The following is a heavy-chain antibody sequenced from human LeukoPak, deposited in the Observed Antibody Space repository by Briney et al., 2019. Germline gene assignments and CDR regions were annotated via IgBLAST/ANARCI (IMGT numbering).Heavy chain of an antibody. Sequence: GESLKISCKGSGYNFNTYWIGWVRQMPGKGLEWMGIIYPGGSDTRYSPSFQGHVTISADKSISTAYLQWSSLKASDTAMYYCARAYSYGDPYYFDYWGQGTLVTDSS. V-gene: IGHV5-51*01. D-gene: IGHD5-18*01. CDR1: GYNFNTYW. J-gene: IGHJ4*02. CDR2: IYPGGSDT. CDR3: ARAYSYGDPYYFDY.